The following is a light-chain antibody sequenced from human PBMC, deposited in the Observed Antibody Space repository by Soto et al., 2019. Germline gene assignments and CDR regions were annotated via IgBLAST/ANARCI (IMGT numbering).Light chain of an antibody. J-gene: IGKJ4*01. V-gene: IGKV1-27*01. Sequence: IHMTHSPSSLSASVLYRVTITFLASQGIGNYLAWYQQKPGKVPKVLIYAASTLRSGVPSRFSGSGSGTDFTLTISSLQPEDVATYYCQKYNSAPLTFGGGTKVDIK. CDR1: QGIGNY. CDR3: QKYNSAPLT. CDR2: AAS.